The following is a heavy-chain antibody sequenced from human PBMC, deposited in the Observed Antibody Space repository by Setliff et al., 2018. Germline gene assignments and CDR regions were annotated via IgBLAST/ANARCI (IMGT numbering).Heavy chain of an antibody. Sequence: SVKVSCKVSGGAFSNYGLSWVRQAPGQGLLWMGRIIPILETTNYAQKFKGRVTMTRDTSITTVHMELRRLTSDDTAIYYCARVGVPSGYWYYLDYWGQGTQVTVSS. D-gene: IGHD3-22*01. CDR1: GGAFSNYG. CDR2: IIPILETT. V-gene: IGHV1-69*04. J-gene: IGHJ4*02. CDR3: ARVGVPSGYWYYLDY.